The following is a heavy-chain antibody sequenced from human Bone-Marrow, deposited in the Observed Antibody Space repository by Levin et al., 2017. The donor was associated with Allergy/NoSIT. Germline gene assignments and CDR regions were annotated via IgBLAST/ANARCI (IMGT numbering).Heavy chain of an antibody. CDR3: AKGSMTTVTCYFDY. J-gene: IGHJ4*02. CDR2: ISGSGGST. V-gene: IGHV3-23*01. CDR1: GFTFSSYA. Sequence: LSLTCAASGFTFSSYAMSWVRQAPGKGLEWVSAISGSGGSTYYADSVKGRFTISRDNSKNTLYLQMNSLRAEDTAVYYCAKGSMTTVTCYFDYWGQGTLVTVSS. D-gene: IGHD4-17*01.